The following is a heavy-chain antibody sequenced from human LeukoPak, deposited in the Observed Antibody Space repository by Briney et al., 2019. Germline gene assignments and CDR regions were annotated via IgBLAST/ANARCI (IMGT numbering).Heavy chain of an antibody. CDR1: GYTFTGYY. CDR3: ARDGPGLTGIKDV. CDR2: INPNSGGT. V-gene: IGHV1-2*02. Sequence: ASVKVSCKASGYTFTGYYIHWVRQAPGQGLEWMGWINPNSGGTKYAQKFQGRVTMTRDTSINTAYMELSRLRSDDTAVYYCARDGPGLTGIKDVWGKGTTVTVSS. D-gene: IGHD1-14*01. J-gene: IGHJ6*03.